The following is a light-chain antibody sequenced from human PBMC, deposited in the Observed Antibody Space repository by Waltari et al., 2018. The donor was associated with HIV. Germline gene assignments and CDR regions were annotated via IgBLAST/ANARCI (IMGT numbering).Light chain of an antibody. CDR1: KLGDKY. V-gene: IGLV3-1*01. CDR3: QAWDSGTAHVV. J-gene: IGLJ2*01. Sequence: SYELTQPPSVSVSPGQTASITCSGDKLGDKYACWYQQKPGQSPVLVIYQDRKRPSGSPERFSGSSAGNTATLTISGTQAMDEADYYCQAWDSGTAHVVFGGGTKLTVL. CDR2: QDR.